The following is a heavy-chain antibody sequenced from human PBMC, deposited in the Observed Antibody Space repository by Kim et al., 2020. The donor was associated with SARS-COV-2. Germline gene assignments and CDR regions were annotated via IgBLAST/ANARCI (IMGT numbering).Heavy chain of an antibody. Sequence: ASVKVSCKASGYTFTSYYMHWVRQAPGQGLEWMGIINPSGGSTSYAQKFQGRITMTRDTSTSTVYMELSSLRSEDTAVYYCARELYADYYYYGMDVWGQGTTVTVSS. CDR1: GYTFTSYY. CDR3: ARELYADYYYYGMDV. D-gene: IGHD3-16*02. V-gene: IGHV1-46*01. J-gene: IGHJ6*02. CDR2: INPSGGST.